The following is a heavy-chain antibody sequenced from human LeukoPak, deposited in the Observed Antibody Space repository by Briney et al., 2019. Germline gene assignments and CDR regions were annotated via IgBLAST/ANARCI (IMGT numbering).Heavy chain of an antibody. CDR2: ITSDGIST. D-gene: IGHD2-2*01. J-gene: IGHJ4*02. CDR3: ARDWYHAIDY. V-gene: IGHV3-74*03. Sequence: GGSLRLSCGVSGFTFSATWMHWVLQPPGKGLVWVARITSDGISTTYAESVKGRFTISRDNAKNTLYLQMNSLRAEDTAIYYCARDWYHAIDYWGQGALVTVSS. CDR1: GFTFSATW.